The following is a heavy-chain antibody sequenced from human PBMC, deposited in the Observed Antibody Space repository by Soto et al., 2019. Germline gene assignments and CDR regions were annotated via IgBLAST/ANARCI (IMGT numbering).Heavy chain of an antibody. CDR3: AKGGYYDSRGYYADAFDI. V-gene: IGHV3-23*01. Sequence: EVQLLESGGGLVQPGGSLRLSCAASGFTFSSYAMSWVRQAPGKGLEWVSAISGSGGSTYYADSVKGRLTIARDNSKNSLYLQMNSLRAEDTAVYYCAKGGYYDSRGYYADAFDIWGQGTMVTVSS. CDR1: GFTFSSYA. CDR2: ISGSGGST. D-gene: IGHD3-22*01. J-gene: IGHJ3*02.